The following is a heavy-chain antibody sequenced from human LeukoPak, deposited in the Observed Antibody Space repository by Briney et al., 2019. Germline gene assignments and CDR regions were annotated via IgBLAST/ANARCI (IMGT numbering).Heavy chain of an antibody. V-gene: IGHV3-13*01. CDR3: ARGIAENWFDP. D-gene: IGHD2-15*01. J-gene: IGHJ5*02. Sequence: TGGSLRLSCAASGFTFSSYDMHWVRQATGKGLEWVSAIGTAGDTYYPGSVKGRFTISRENAKNSLYLQMNSLRAGDTAVYYCARGIAENWFDPWGQGTLVTVSS. CDR1: GFTFSSYD. CDR2: IGTAGDT.